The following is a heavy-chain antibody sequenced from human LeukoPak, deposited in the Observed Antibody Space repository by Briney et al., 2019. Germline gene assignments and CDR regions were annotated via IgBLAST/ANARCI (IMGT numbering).Heavy chain of an antibody. CDR2: VSWNSGTI. CDR3: AKARSGWYTVGFDY. CDR1: GFTFADFA. Sequence: GGSLRLSCVASGFTFADFAMHWVRQAPGKGLEWVSGVSWNSGTIGYADSVKGRFTISGDNAKNSLYLQMNSLGAEDMALYYCAKARSGWYTVGFDYWGQGTLVTVSS. V-gene: IGHV3-9*03. D-gene: IGHD6-19*01. J-gene: IGHJ4*02.